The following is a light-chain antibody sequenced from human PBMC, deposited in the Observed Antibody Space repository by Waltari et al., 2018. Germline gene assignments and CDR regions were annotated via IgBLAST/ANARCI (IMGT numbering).Light chain of an antibody. CDR1: QSLVHSDGNTY. J-gene: IGKJ1*01. Sequence: DVVMTQSPLSLPVTLGQPASISCRSSQSLVHSDGNTYLSWFPHRPGQSPRRLIYKVSNRDSGVPDRFSGSGSGTDFTLKISRVEAEDIAIYYCMQGIHWPRSFGQGTKVEIE. CDR2: KVS. CDR3: MQGIHWPRS. V-gene: IGKV2-30*02.